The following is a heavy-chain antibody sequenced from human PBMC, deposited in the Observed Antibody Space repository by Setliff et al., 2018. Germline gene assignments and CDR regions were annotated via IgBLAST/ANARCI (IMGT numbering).Heavy chain of an antibody. J-gene: IGHJ6*02. CDR2: VNDDGSSA. V-gene: IGHV3-74*03. Sequence: PSETLSLTCTVSGYSISSGYYWGWVRQDPRKGLVWVSRVNDDGSSAMYADSVKGRFTMSRDNAKNTLYLQMNSLRAEDTAVYYCARAYYGTVNGHSSYYGLDVWGQGTTGTVSS. D-gene: IGHD3-9*01. CDR1: GYSISSGYY. CDR3: ARAYYGTVNGHSSYYGLDV.